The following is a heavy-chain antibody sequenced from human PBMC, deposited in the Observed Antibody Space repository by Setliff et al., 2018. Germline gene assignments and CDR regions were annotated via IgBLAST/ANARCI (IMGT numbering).Heavy chain of an antibody. CDR1: GYTFTSYA. Sequence: ASVKVSCKASGYTFTSYAMNWVRQAPGQGLEWMGWINTNTGNPTYAQGFTGRFVFSLDTSVSTAYLQNSSLKAEDTAVYYCARDNRGYAWDYYYYMDVWGKGTTVTVSS. CDR3: ARDNRGYAWDYYYYMDV. V-gene: IGHV7-4-1*02. CDR2: INTNTGNP. D-gene: IGHD2-15*01. J-gene: IGHJ6*03.